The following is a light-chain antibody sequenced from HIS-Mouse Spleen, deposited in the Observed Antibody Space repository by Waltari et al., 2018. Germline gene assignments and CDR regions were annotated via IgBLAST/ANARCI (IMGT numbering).Light chain of an antibody. Sequence: QSALTQPASVSGSPGQSITISCTGTSSDVGSYNLVSWYQQQPGKAPKLMIYEGSKRPSGVSNRFSGSKSGNTASLTISGLQAEDEADYYCCSYAGSSTFVVFGGGTKLTVL. V-gene: IGLV2-23*01. CDR1: SSDVGSYNL. CDR2: EGS. J-gene: IGLJ2*01. CDR3: CSYAGSSTFVV.